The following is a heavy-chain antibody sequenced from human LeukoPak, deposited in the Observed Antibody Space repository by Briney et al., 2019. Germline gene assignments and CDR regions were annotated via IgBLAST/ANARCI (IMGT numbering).Heavy chain of an antibody. CDR1: GYTFTSYG. V-gene: IGHV1-18*01. J-gene: IGHJ6*03. CDR2: ISAYNGNT. Sequence: ASVKASCKASGYTFTSYGISWVRQAPGQGLEWMGWISAYNGNTNYAQKLQGRVTMTTDTSTSTAYMELRSLRSDDTAVYYCARIPGRLRADYYYYYMDVWGKGTTVTVSS. D-gene: IGHD5-12*01. CDR3: ARIPGRLRADYYYYYMDV.